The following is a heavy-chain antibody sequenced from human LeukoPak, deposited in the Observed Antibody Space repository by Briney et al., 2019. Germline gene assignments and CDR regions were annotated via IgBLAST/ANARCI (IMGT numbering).Heavy chain of an antibody. CDR3: LTRSTDY. J-gene: IGHJ4*02. V-gene: IGHV3-53*01. Sequence: GGSLRLSCAASGFTVSSNYMSWVRQAPGKGLEWVSVIYSGGSTYYADSVKGRFSISRDNSKNTLYLQMNSLRAEDTAVYYCLTRSTDYWGQGTLVTVSS. CDR2: IYSGGST. D-gene: IGHD3-9*01. CDR1: GFTVSSNY.